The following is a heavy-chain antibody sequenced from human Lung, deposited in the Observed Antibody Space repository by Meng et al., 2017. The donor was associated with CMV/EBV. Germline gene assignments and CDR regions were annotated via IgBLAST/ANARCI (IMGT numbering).Heavy chain of an antibody. D-gene: IGHD3-22*01. CDR2: IRSKAYGGTT. CDR3: TRALDYYDSRAFYYYYGMDV. J-gene: IGHJ6*02. V-gene: IGHV3-49*04. CDR1: GFTFGDYA. Sequence: GGSLRLSCTASGFTFGDYAMSWVRQAPGKGLEWVGFIRSKAYGGTTEYAASVKGRFTISRDDSKSIAYLQMNSLKTEDTAVYYCTRALDYYDSRAFYYYYGMDVWGQGTTVTVSS.